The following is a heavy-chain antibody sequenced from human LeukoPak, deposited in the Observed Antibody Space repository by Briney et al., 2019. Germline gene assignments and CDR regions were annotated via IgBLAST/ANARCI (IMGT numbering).Heavy chain of an antibody. Sequence: SETLSLTCTVSGGSITSFYWSWIRQPPGKGLEWIGYIYYSGSTNYNPSLKSRVTISVDTSKNQFSLKLSSVTAADTAVYYCARHVNYGDSYYYYDMDVWGQGTTVTVSS. V-gene: IGHV4-59*08. CDR2: IYYSGST. CDR1: GGSITSFY. J-gene: IGHJ6*02. D-gene: IGHD4-17*01. CDR3: ARHVNYGDSYYYYDMDV.